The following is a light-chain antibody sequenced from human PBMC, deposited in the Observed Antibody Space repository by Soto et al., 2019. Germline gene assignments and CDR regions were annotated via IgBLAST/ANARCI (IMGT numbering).Light chain of an antibody. CDR2: DVS. V-gene: IGKV3-20*01. J-gene: IGKJ4*01. CDR1: QRVPTKY. Sequence: IVLTQSPGTLSLSPGERATLSCRASQRVPTKYLAWFQQKPGQAPRLLMNDVSTRVTGFPDRFSGSGSETNFTLTISRLEPEDFAVYYYQHYGDSPSFGGGIKVEMK. CDR3: QHYGDSPS.